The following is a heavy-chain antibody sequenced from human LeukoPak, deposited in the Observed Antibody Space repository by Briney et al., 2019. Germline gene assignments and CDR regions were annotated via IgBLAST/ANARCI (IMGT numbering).Heavy chain of an antibody. CDR3: ARVTYYDFWSGYYKGVFDY. D-gene: IGHD3-3*01. V-gene: IGHV4-39*01. Sequence: PSETLSLTCTVSGGSISSSSYYWGWIRQPPGKGLEWIGSIYYSGSTYYNPSLKSRVTISVDTSKNQFSLKLSSVTAADTAVYYCARVTYYDFWSGYYKGVFDYWGQGTLVTVSS. J-gene: IGHJ4*02. CDR1: GGSISSSSYY. CDR2: IYYSGST.